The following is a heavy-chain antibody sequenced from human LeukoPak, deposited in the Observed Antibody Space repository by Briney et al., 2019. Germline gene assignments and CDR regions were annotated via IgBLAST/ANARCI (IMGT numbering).Heavy chain of an antibody. V-gene: IGHV3-66*01. J-gene: IGHJ4*02. CDR3: ANKKGRIAVAGFPFDY. Sequence: GGSLRLSCAASGFTVSSNYMSWVRQAPGKGLEWGSVIYSGGSTYYADSVKGRFTISRDNSKNTLYLQMNSLRAEDTAVYYCANKKGRIAVAGFPFDYWGQGTLVTVSS. CDR2: IYSGGST. CDR1: GFTVSSNY. D-gene: IGHD6-19*01.